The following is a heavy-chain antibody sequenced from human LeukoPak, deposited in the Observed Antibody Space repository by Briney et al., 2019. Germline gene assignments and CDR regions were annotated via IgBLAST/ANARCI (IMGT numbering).Heavy chain of an antibody. J-gene: IGHJ4*02. CDR1: GFTFSSYG. CDR2: ISYDGSNK. V-gene: IGHV3-30*03. CDR3: TTDLGATPDY. Sequence: GGSLRLSCAASGFTFSSYGMHWVRQAPGKGLEWVAVISYDGSNKYYADSVKGRFTISRDNSKNTLYLQMNSLKTEDTAVYYCTTDLGATPDYWGQGTLVTVSS. D-gene: IGHD1-26*01.